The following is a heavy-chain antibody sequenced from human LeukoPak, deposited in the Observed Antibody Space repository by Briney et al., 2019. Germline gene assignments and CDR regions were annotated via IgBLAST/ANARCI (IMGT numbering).Heavy chain of an antibody. J-gene: IGHJ4*02. CDR3: ASPGEYSGYDYRNLDY. V-gene: IGHV1-69*13. Sequence: GASVKVSCKASGGTFSSYAISWVRQAPGQGLEWMGGIIPIFGTANYAQKFQGRVTITADESTSTAYMELSSLRSEDTAVYYCASPGEYSGYDYRNLDYWGQGTLVTVSS. D-gene: IGHD5-12*01. CDR1: GGTFSSYA. CDR2: IIPIFGTA.